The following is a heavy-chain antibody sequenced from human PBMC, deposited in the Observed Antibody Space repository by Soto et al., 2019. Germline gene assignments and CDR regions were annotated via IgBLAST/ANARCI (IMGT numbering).Heavy chain of an antibody. V-gene: IGHV3-23*04. CDR2: ISGSGGST. CDR1: GFTFSSYA. D-gene: IGHD1-26*01. CDR3: AKDRRVAPSSYYYGMDV. Sequence: EVQLVESGGGLVQPGGSLRLSCAASGFTFSSYAMSWVRQAPGKGLEWVSAISGSGGSTYYADSVKGRFTISRDNSKNTLYLQMNSLRAEDTAVYYCAKDRRVAPSSYYYGMDVWGQGTTVTVSS. J-gene: IGHJ6*02.